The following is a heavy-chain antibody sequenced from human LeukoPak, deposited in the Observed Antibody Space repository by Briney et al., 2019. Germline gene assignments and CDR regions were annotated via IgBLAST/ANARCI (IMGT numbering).Heavy chain of an antibody. Sequence: ASVKVSCKTSGYRFTGYHMHWVRQAPGQGLEWMGWINPNSGGTNYAQKFQGRVTMTRDTSISTAYMELSRLRPDDTAVYYCARDYYDSSGLFYYYMDVWGKGTTVTISS. CDR1: GYRFTGYH. V-gene: IGHV1-2*02. CDR2: INPNSGGT. CDR3: ARDYYDSSGLFYYYMDV. J-gene: IGHJ6*03. D-gene: IGHD3-22*01.